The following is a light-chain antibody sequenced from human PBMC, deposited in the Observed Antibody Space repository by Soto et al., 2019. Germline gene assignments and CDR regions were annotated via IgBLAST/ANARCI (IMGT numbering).Light chain of an antibody. CDR1: NIGRKS. CDR2: YDS. CDR3: QVWDSFSDHRVV. V-gene: IGLV3-21*04. Sequence: SYELTQPPSVSVAPGKTARITCGGDNIGRKSVHWFQQKPGQAPVMVIYYDSDRPSGIPERFSGSNSGNTATLTISRVEAGDEADYYCQVWDSFSDHRVVFGGGTKLTVL. J-gene: IGLJ2*01.